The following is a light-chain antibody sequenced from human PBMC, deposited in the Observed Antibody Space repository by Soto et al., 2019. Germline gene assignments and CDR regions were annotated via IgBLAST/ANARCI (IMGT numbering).Light chain of an antibody. CDR2: GAS. CDR3: QQYNNLPLLT. V-gene: IGKV1-33*01. CDR1: HDISNY. J-gene: IGKJ3*01. Sequence: DIQMTQSPSSLSASVGDRVTISCQASHDISNYLNWYQQKPGRAPKLLIYGASNLESGVPSRFSGSGSGTDFTFTISSLQPEDIATYYCQQYNNLPLLTFGPGTKVDFK.